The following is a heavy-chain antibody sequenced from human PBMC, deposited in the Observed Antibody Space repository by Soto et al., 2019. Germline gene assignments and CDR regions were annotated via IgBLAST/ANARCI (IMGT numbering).Heavy chain of an antibody. V-gene: IGHV5-51*01. J-gene: IGHJ4*01. Sequence: GESLKISCKGSGYSFTSYWIGWVRQMPGKGLEWMAIIHPGDSNTNYSPSFQGQVTISADKSISTAYLQWRSLRASDTAIYYCATHDWNDRDYWRQGTLVTVSS. CDR2: IHPGDSNT. CDR1: GYSFTSYW. CDR3: ATHDWNDRDY. D-gene: IGHD1-1*01.